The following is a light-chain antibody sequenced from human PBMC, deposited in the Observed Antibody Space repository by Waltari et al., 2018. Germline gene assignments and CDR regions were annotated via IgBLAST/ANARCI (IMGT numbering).Light chain of an antibody. CDR2: AAS. J-gene: IGKJ3*01. Sequence: AIRMTQSPSSFSASTGDRVTITCRASQGISSYLAWYQQNPGKAPKLLIYAASTLQSGVPTRFSGSGSGTDFTLTISCLQSEDFATYYCQQYYNYPRFTFGPGTKVDIK. V-gene: IGKV1-8*01. CDR1: QGISSY. CDR3: QQYYNYPRFT.